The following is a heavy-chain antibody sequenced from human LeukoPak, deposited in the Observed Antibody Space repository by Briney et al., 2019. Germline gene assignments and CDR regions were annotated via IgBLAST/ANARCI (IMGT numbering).Heavy chain of an antibody. V-gene: IGHV4-59*08. J-gene: IGHJ4*02. D-gene: IGHD7-27*01. CDR3: ARLDWGSGGSGSFDS. CDR2: IYYSGRT. CDR1: GGTISSYY. Sequence: PSETLSLTCTVSGGTISSYYWSWIRLPPGKGLEWIGYIYYSGRTNYNPSLKSRVTISVNTSKNQISLSLNSVTAADTAVYYCARLDWGSGGSGSFDSWGQGTLVTVSS.